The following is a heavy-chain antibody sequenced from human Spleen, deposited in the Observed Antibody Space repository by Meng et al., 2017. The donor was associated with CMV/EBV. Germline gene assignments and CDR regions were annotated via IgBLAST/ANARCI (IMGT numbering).Heavy chain of an antibody. J-gene: IGHJ5*02. V-gene: IGHV1-2*02. Sequence: ASVKVSCKASGYTFTSYYMHWVRQAPGQGLEWMGWLNSNSGGTKYAQQFLGRVTMTRDTSITTSYMELSSLRADDTAVYYCTRGTGSSWFDVWGQGTLVTVSS. CDR3: TRGTGSSWFDV. D-gene: IGHD1-1*01. CDR2: LNSNSGGT. CDR1: GYTFTSYY.